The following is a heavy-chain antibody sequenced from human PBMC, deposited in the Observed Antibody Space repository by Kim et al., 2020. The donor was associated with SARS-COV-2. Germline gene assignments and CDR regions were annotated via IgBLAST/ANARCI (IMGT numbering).Heavy chain of an antibody. CDR2: IWCDGSNK. J-gene: IGHJ4*02. CDR1: GFTFSSYG. V-gene: IGHV3-33*06. CDR3: AKGYISGSGSYMVDY. D-gene: IGHD3-10*01. Sequence: GGSLRLSCAASGFTFSSYGMHWVRQAPGKGLEWVAVIWCDGSNKYYADSVKGRFTISRDNSKNTLYLQMNSLRAEDTAVYYCAKGYISGSGSYMVDYWGQGTLVTVSS.